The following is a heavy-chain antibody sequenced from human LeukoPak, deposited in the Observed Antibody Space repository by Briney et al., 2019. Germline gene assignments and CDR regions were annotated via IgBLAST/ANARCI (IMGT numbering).Heavy chain of an antibody. Sequence: GGSLRLSCAASGFTVSSNYMSWVRQAPGKGLEWVSVIYSGGSTYYADSVKGRFTISRDNSKNTLYLQMNSLRAEDTAVYYCARVRYCSSTSCPPGWFDPWGQGTLVTVSS. CDR2: IYSGGST. CDR3: ARVRYCSSTSCPPGWFDP. V-gene: IGHV3-53*01. CDR1: GFTVSSNY. D-gene: IGHD2-2*01. J-gene: IGHJ5*02.